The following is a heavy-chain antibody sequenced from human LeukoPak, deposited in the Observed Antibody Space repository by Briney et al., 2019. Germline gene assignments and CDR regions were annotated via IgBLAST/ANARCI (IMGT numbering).Heavy chain of an antibody. CDR2: ISSSAI. CDR1: GFTFINYS. CDR3: ARDGRIQWELDY. J-gene: IGHJ4*02. Sequence: GGSLRLSCTASGFTFINYSMNWVRQAPGKGLEWVSYISSSAIYYADSVRGRFTISRDNAKNSLSLQMNSLRADDTAVYYCARDGRIQWELDYWGQGILVTVSS. D-gene: IGHD1-26*01. V-gene: IGHV3-48*01.